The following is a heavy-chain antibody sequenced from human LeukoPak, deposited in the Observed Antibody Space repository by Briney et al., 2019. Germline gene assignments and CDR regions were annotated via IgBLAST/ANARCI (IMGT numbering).Heavy chain of an antibody. D-gene: IGHD2-2*02. CDR1: GFTFSTYW. CDR2: IKQDGSEK. Sequence: PGGSLRLSCAASGFTFSTYWMSWVRQAPGKGLEWVAEIKQDGSEKYYVDSVRGRFTISRDNAKNSLYLQMNSLRAEDTAVYYCVRDSCSSTSCYIGYFKYRGQGTLVTVSS. V-gene: IGHV3-7*03. CDR3: VRDSCSSTSCYIGYFKY. J-gene: IGHJ4*02.